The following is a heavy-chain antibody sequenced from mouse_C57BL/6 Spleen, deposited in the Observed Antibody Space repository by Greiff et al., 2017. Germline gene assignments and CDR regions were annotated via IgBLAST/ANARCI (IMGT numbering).Heavy chain of an antibody. Sequence: EVQLQQSGAELVRPGASVKLSCTASGFNIKDDYMHWVKQRPEQGLEWIGWIDPENGDTEYASKFQGKATITADTSSNTAYLQLSSLTSEDTAVYYCTCYYGSSYGGPRYFDVWGTGTTVTVSS. J-gene: IGHJ1*03. CDR1: GFNIKDDY. V-gene: IGHV14-4*01. D-gene: IGHD1-1*01. CDR3: TCYYGSSYGGPRYFDV. CDR2: IDPENGDT.